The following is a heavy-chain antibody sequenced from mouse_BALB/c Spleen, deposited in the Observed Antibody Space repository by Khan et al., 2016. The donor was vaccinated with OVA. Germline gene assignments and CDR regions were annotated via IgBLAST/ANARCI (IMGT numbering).Heavy chain of an antibody. J-gene: IGHJ3*01. CDR3: AKGYFGNYGFAY. V-gene: IGHV1S132*01. CDR2: IFPGTGTT. D-gene: IGHD2-1*01. Sequence: QVQLKQSEAELVKPGASVKLSCKTSGYTFTNYWIQWIKQRPGQGLEWIGEIFPGTGTTYYNENFKGKATLTIDTSSTTAYMQLSSLTSEDSAVYFCAKGYFGNYGFAYWGQGTLVTVSA. CDR1: GYTFTNYW.